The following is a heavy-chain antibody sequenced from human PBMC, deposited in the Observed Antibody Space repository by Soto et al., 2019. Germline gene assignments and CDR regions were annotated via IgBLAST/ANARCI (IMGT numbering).Heavy chain of an antibody. CDR3: ARDKITGLFDY. D-gene: IGHD2-8*02. J-gene: IGHJ4*02. CDR1: GGSFSGYY. CDR2: INHSGST. Sequence: QVQLQQWGAGLLKPSETLSLTCAVYGGSFSGYYWTWIRQPPGTGLEWIGEINHSGSTNYNPSLKGRFTXSXNTSKNQFSLKLTSVTAADTAVYYCARDKITGLFDYWGQGTLVTVSS. V-gene: IGHV4-34*01.